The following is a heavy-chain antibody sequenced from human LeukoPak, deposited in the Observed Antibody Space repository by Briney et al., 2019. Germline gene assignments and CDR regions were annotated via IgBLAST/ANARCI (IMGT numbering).Heavy chain of an antibody. Sequence: SVKVSCKASGGTFSSYAISWVRQAPGQGLEWMGGIIPIFGTANYAQKLQGRVTMTTDTSTSTAYMELRSLRSDDTAVYYCARHVVRGVIGYWGQGTLVTVSS. CDR1: GGTFSSYA. J-gene: IGHJ4*02. D-gene: IGHD3-10*01. CDR3: ARHVVRGVIGY. V-gene: IGHV1-69*05. CDR2: IIPIFGTA.